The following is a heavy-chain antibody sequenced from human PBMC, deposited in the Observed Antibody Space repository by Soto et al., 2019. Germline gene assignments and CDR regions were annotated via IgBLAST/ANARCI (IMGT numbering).Heavy chain of an antibody. J-gene: IGHJ6*02. Sequence: VKVCCKASGGTFSSYAISWVQQAPGQGLEWMGGIIPIFGTANYAQKFQGRVTITADESTSTAYMELSSLRSEDTAVYYCARSTSGYDTYYYYGMDVWGQGTTVTVSS. CDR2: IIPIFGTA. D-gene: IGHD5-12*01. V-gene: IGHV1-69*13. CDR1: GGTFSSYA. CDR3: ARSTSGYDTYYYYGMDV.